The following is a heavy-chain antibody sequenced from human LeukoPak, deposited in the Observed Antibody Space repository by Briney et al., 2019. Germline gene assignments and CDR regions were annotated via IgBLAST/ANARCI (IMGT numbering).Heavy chain of an antibody. CDR2: IYPGDSDT. CDR3: ARPTSSSWYAEAFDI. CDR1: GYSFTSYW. V-gene: IGHV5-51*01. Sequence: GESLKISCKGSGYSFTSYWIGWVRQMPGKGLEWMGIIYPGDSDTRYSPSFQGRVTISADKSISTAYLQWSSLKASDTAMYYCARPTSSSWYAEAFDIWGQGTMVTVSS. J-gene: IGHJ3*02. D-gene: IGHD6-13*01.